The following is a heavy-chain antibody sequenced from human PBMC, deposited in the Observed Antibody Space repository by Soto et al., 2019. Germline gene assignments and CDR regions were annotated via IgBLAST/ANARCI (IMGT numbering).Heavy chain of an antibody. D-gene: IGHD2-15*01. V-gene: IGHV3-30-3*01. J-gene: IGHJ6*02. CDR2: ISYDGSNK. CDR1: GFTFSSYA. Sequence: GGSLRLSCAASGFTFSSYAMHWVRQAPGKGLEWVAVISYDGSNKYYADSVKGRFTISRDNSRNTLYLQMNSLRAEDTAVYYCARDVVATPIRSFYYYYGMDVWGQGTTVTVSS. CDR3: ARDVVATPIRSFYYYYGMDV.